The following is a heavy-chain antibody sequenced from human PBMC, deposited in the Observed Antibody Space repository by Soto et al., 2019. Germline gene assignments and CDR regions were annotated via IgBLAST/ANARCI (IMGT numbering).Heavy chain of an antibody. CDR3: ARGRRMVYAILGYYYYGMDV. V-gene: IGHV4-34*01. D-gene: IGHD2-8*01. J-gene: IGHJ6*02. Sequence: SETLSLTCAVYGGSFSGYYWSWIRRPPGEGLEWIGEINHSGSTNYNPSLKSRVTISVDTSKNQFSLKLSSVTAADTAVYYCARGRRMVYAILGYYYYGMDVWGQGTTVTVSS. CDR2: INHSGST. CDR1: GGSFSGYY.